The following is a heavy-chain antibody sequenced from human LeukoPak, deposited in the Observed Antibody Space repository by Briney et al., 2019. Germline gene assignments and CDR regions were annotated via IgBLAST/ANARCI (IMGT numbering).Heavy chain of an antibody. J-gene: IGHJ4*02. CDR3: AKDMANWNYESCDY. CDR2: ISGDGGST. V-gene: IGHV3-43*02. D-gene: IGHD1-7*01. Sequence: GGSLRLSCAASGFTFDDYAMHWVRQAPGKGLEWVSLISGDGGSTYYADSVKGRFTISRDNSKNSLYLQMNSLTTEDTALYYCAKDMANWNYESCDYWGQGTLVTVSS. CDR1: GFTFDDYA.